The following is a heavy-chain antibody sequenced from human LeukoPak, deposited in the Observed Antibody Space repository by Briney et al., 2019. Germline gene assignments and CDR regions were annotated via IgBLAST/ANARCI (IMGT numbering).Heavy chain of an antibody. CDR2: IKQDGSEK. CDR3: ARDLYYYDSSGPPDY. D-gene: IGHD3-22*01. J-gene: IGHJ4*02. V-gene: IGHV3-7*01. Sequence: GGSLRLSCAASGFTFSSYWMSWVRQAPGKGLEWVANIKQDGSEKYYVDSVKGRFTISRDNAKNSLYLQMNSLRAEDTAAYYCARDLYYYDSSGPPDYWGQGTLVTVSS. CDR1: GFTFSSYW.